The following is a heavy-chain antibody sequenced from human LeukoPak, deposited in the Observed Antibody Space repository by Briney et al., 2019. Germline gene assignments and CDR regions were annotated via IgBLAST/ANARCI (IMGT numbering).Heavy chain of an antibody. J-gene: IGHJ4*02. Sequence: GGSLRLSCAASGFTFSSYAMSWVRQAPGKGVEWVSAISGSGGSTYYADSVKGRFTISRDNSKNTLYLQMNSLRAEDTAVYYCAKEDYYDSSGYSPNYFDYWGQGTLVTVSS. D-gene: IGHD3-22*01. V-gene: IGHV3-23*01. CDR1: GFTFSSYA. CDR3: AKEDYYDSSGYSPNYFDY. CDR2: ISGSGGST.